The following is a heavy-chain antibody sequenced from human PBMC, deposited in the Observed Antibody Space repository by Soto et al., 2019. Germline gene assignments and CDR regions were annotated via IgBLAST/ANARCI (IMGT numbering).Heavy chain of an antibody. CDR2: IYPGDSDT. J-gene: IGHJ6*03. V-gene: IGHV5-51*01. Sequence: EVQLVQSGAEVKKPGESLKISCKGSGYSFTSYWIGWVRQMPGKGLEWMGIIYPGDSDTRYSSSFQGQVTISADKSISTAYLQWSSLKASDTAMYYCARHPGVVVPAARRNYYYCYYMAVWGKGTTVTVSS. D-gene: IGHD2-2*01. CDR1: GYSFTSYW. CDR3: ARHPGVVVPAARRNYYYCYYMAV.